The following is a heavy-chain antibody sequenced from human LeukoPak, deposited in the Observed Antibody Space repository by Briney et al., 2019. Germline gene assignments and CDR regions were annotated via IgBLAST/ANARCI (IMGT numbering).Heavy chain of an antibody. Sequence: GGSLSLSCEASGFTFASHAMSWVRQAPGKGLEWVAGIFGSGGSPHYADPVKGRFTISRDNSRNTVYLQINSLRAEDTAVYYCGKTTVGYSSGQKPAWPVDYWGQGTLVTVSS. CDR2: IFGSGGSP. D-gene: IGHD6-19*01. CDR3: GKTTVGYSSGQKPAWPVDY. CDR1: GFTFASHA. J-gene: IGHJ4*02. V-gene: IGHV3-23*01.